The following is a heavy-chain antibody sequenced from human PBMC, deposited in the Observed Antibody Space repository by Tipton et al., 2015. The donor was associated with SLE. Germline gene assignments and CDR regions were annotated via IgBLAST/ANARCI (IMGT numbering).Heavy chain of an antibody. Sequence: TLSLTCTVSGASISYQYWSWIRQPAGKGLEWIGRIYTSGSTNYNPSFKSRVTISIDASKNQFSLKLNSVTAADTAVYYCARGYYMRGDIWGPGTMVTVSS. J-gene: IGHJ3*02. CDR1: GASISYQY. CDR2: IYTSGST. CDR3: ARGYYMRGDI. D-gene: IGHD1-26*01. V-gene: IGHV4-4*07.